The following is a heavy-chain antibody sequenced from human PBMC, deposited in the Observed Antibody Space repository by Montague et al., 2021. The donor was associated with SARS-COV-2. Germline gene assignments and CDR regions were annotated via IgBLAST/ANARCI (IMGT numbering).Heavy chain of an antibody. CDR1: GASISSNNW. CDR3: ARFVASESGNFYRFDY. J-gene: IGHJ4*02. D-gene: IGHD3-10*01. V-gene: IGHV4-4*02. CDR2: IHHSGSP. Sequence: SETLPLTCAVSGASISSNNWWSWVRRPPGKGLEWIGEIHHSGSPNYNPSLESRVAISIDKSKNQFSLWLTSVTAADTAVYYCARFVASESGNFYRFDYWGQGSQVTVSS.